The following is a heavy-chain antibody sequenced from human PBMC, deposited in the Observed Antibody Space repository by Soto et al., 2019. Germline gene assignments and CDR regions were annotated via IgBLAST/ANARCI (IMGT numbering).Heavy chain of an antibody. D-gene: IGHD4-4*01. J-gene: IGHJ4*02. Sequence: EVQLVESGGGLVQPGGSLRLSCAASGFTFRTYWMHWVRQVPGKGLVWVSRIASDGSSTNYADSVKGRFTISRDNAKNTLYLQMNSLRAEDSAVYYCARDVSNAADYWGQGTLVTVSS. V-gene: IGHV3-74*01. CDR2: IASDGSST. CDR1: GFTFRTYW. CDR3: ARDVSNAADY.